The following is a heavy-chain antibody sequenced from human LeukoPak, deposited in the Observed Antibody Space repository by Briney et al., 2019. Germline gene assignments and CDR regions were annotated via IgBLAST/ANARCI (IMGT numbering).Heavy chain of an antibody. Sequence: ASVKVSCKAPGYTFTSYGISWVRQAPGQGLEWMGWISAYNGNTNYAQKLQGRVTMTTDTSTSTAYMELRSLRSDDTAVYYCARVFIVVVPAAGYMDVWGKGTTVTVSS. V-gene: IGHV1-18*01. J-gene: IGHJ6*03. CDR3: ARVFIVVVPAAGYMDV. CDR1: GYTFTSYG. D-gene: IGHD2-2*01. CDR2: ISAYNGNT.